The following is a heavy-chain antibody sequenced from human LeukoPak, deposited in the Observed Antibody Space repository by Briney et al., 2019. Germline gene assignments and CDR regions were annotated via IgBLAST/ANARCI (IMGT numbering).Heavy chain of an antibody. Sequence: SGGSLRLSCAASGFTFYSYAMNWVRQARGKGLEWVSGFSGSRGSTYYADSVKGRFTISRDNSKNTLYLQMNRLRAEDTAMYYCAKDLSKSYGDYGTSGAFDVWGQGTLVTVSS. CDR1: GFTFYSYA. CDR3: AKDLSKSYGDYGTSGAFDV. V-gene: IGHV3-23*01. J-gene: IGHJ3*01. D-gene: IGHD4-17*01. CDR2: FSGSRGST.